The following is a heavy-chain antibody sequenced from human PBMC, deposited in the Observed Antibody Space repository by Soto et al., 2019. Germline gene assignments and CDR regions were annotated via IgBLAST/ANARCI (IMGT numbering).Heavy chain of an antibody. D-gene: IGHD3-3*01. CDR2: ISGSGGST. V-gene: IGHV3-23*01. J-gene: IGHJ4*02. Sequence: EVQLLESGGGLVQPGGSLRLSCAASGFTFSSYAMSWVRQAPGKGLEWVSAISGSGGSTYYTDSVKGRFTISRDNSKNTLYLQMNSLRAEDTAVYYCAKAQKNTIVGVVRAGHFDYWGQGTLVTVSS. CDR3: AKAQKNTIVGVVRAGHFDY. CDR1: GFTFSSYA.